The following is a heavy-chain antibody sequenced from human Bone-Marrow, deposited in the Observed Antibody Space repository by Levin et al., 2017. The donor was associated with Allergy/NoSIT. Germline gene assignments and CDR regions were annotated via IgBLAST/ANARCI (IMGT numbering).Heavy chain of an antibody. CDR2: ISDRGERT. V-gene: IGHV3-23*01. CDR1: GFTFSTYH. D-gene: IGHD2-21*02. Sequence: PGGSLRLSCAASGFTFSTYHMVWIRQAPGEGLESVASISDRGERTYYVDSVKGRFVISRDNSKNTLFLQMNSLRAEDTAKYYCGKLLSLTVNYWYGVDVWGQGTTVAVSS. CDR3: GKLLSLTVNYWYGVDV. J-gene: IGHJ6*02.